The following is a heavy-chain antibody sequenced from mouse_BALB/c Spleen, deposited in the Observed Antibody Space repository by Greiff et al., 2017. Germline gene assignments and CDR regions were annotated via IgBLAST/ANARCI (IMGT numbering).Heavy chain of an antibody. D-gene: IGHD4-1*01. J-gene: IGHJ2*01. CDR2: ISSGGST. CDR3: ARHGWDGLDY. V-gene: IGHV5-6-5*01. CDR1: GFTFSSYA. Sequence: EVMLVESGGGLVKPGGSLKLSCAASGFTFSSYAMSWVRQTPEKRLEWVASISSGGSTYYPDSVKGRFTISRDNAKNTLYLQMSSLKSEDTAMYYCARHGWDGLDYWGQGTTLTVSS.